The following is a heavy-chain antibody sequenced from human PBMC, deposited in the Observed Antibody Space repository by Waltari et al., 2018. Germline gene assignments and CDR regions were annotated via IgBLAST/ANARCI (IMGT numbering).Heavy chain of an antibody. CDR2: IYYSGST. CDR1: GSSISSSSYY. J-gene: IGHJ3*02. CDR3: ATDFLGAFDI. Sequence: QLQLQESGPGLVKPSETLSLTCTVSGSSISSSSYYWGWIRQPPGKGLEWIGSIYYSGSTYYNPSLKSRVTISVDTSKNQFSLKLSSVTAADTAVYYCATDFLGAFDIWGQGTMVTVSS. D-gene: IGHD3-3*01. V-gene: IGHV4-39*07.